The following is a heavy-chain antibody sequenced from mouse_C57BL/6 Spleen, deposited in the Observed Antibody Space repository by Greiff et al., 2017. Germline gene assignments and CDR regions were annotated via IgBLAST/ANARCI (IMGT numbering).Heavy chain of an antibody. D-gene: IGHD1-1*01. V-gene: IGHV1-78*01. Sequence: VKLMESDAELVKPGASVKISCKVSGYTFTDHTIHWMKQRPEQGLEWIGYIYPRDGSTKYNEKFKGKATLTADKSSSTAYMQLNSLTSEDSAVYFCAEGSGSSYLFAYWGQGTLVTVSA. J-gene: IGHJ3*01. CDR1: GYTFTDHT. CDR2: IYPRDGST. CDR3: AEGSGSSYLFAY.